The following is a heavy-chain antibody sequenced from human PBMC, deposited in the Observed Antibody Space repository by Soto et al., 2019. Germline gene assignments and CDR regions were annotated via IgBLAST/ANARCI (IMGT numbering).Heavy chain of an antibody. CDR3: AKALGELSPESYDH. CDR1: GFTFSSYG. V-gene: IGHV3-30*18. Sequence: QVQLVESGGGVVQPGRSLRLSCAASGFTFSSYGMHWVRQAPGKGLEWVAIISYDGSNQYYADSVKGRFTISRDNCKNTLYLQMNSLGTEDTAVYYCAKALGELSPESYDHWGQGVLVTVSS. CDR2: ISYDGSNQ. J-gene: IGHJ4*02. D-gene: IGHD3-16*02.